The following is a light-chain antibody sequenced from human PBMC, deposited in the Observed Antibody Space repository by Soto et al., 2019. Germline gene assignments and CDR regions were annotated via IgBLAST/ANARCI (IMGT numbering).Light chain of an antibody. J-gene: IGLJ1*01. Sequence: QCALTQTASVSGSPGQSITISCTGTSSDIGSYNYVSWYQHHPGKAPKVMIYDVSNRPSGVSNRFSGSKSGNTASLTISGLQAEDEADYYCSSYTTSSTYVIGTGTKLTVL. CDR3: SSYTTSSTYV. CDR2: DVS. CDR1: SSDIGSYNY. V-gene: IGLV2-14*03.